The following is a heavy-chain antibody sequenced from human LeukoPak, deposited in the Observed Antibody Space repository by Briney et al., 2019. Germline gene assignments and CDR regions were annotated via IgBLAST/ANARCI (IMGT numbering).Heavy chain of an antibody. CDR2: IYYSGST. D-gene: IGHD4-11*01. V-gene: IGHV4-59*01. J-gene: IGHJ6*03. CDR1: GGSISSYY. Sequence: SETLSLTCTVSGGSISSYYWSWIRQPPGKGLEWIGYIYYSGSTNYNPSLKSRVTISVDTSKNQFSLKLSSVTAADTAVYYCARDRTGQQLISRKDYYYMDVWGKGTTVTISS. CDR3: ARDRTGQQLISRKDYYYMDV.